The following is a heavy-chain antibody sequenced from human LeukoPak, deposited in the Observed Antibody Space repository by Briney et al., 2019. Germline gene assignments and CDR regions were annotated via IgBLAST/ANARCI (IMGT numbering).Heavy chain of an antibody. CDR1: GFPLEDYA. J-gene: IGHJ4*02. Sequence: PGRSLRLSCAASGFPLEDYAMHWVRQAPGKALEWVSSISWNSGNVDYADSVKGRSTISRDNSKNTVFLQMNSLRPEDTTVYYCAKDNYWSVDYWGQGTLVTVPS. CDR2: ISWNSGNV. D-gene: IGHD2-15*01. V-gene: IGHV3-9*01. CDR3: AKDNYWSVDY.